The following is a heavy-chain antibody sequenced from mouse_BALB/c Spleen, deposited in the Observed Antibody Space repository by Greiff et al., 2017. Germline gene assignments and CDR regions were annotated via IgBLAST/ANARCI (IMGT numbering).Heavy chain of an antibody. D-gene: IGHD4-1*01. Sequence: VQLKESGGDLVKPGGSLKLSCAASGFTFSSYGMSWVRQTPDKRLEWVATISSGGSYTYYPDSVKGRFTISRDNAKNTLYLQMSSLKSEDTAMYYCARHLTGHFDYWGQGTTLTVSS. CDR1: GFTFSSYG. CDR2: ISSGGSYT. V-gene: IGHV5-6*01. CDR3: ARHLTGHFDY. J-gene: IGHJ2*01.